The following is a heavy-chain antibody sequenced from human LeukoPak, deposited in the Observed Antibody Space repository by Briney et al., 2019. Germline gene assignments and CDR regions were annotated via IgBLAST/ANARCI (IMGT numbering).Heavy chain of an antibody. J-gene: IGHJ4*02. CDR2: ISSSGTTM. CDR3: AKGHTYGMI. D-gene: IGHD5-18*01. Sequence: GGSLRLSCAASGFTFGDYYMTWIRQTPGKGPERLSYISSSGTTMEYADSVKGRFTISRDNAKDTLFLQMNSLGAEDTAVYYCAKGHTYGMIWGQGTLVTVSS. V-gene: IGHV3-11*01. CDR1: GFTFGDYY.